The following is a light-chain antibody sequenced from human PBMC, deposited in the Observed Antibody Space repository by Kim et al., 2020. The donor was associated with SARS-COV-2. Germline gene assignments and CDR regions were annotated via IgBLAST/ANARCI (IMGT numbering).Light chain of an antibody. Sequence: VALGQTVRITCQGDSLRSFYASWYQQKPGQAPRLVIYAKTNRPSGIPDRFSGSSSGNTASLTITGAQAEDEADYYCNSRDSTGNHSFGGGTKLPVL. CDR3: NSRDSTGNHS. CDR2: AKT. CDR1: SLRSFY. J-gene: IGLJ2*01. V-gene: IGLV3-19*01.